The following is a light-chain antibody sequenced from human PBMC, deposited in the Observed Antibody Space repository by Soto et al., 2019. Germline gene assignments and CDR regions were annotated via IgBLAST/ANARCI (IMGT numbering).Light chain of an antibody. CDR2: ATS. CDR1: QYVSEW. V-gene: IGKV1-12*01. J-gene: IGKJ4*01. CDR3: QQTNSFPLT. Sequence: DIQMTQSPSSVSASVGDRVTITCRASQYVSEWLAWYQQKPGKAPKPLIYATSNLRSGVPSRFSGSGSGTDFTLTISGLQTEDLATYYCQQTNSFPLTFGEGTKVEIK.